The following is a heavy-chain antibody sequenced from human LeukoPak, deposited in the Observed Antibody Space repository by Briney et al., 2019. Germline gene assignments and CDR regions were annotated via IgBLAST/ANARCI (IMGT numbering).Heavy chain of an antibody. CDR1: GFTFSSYS. Sequence: GGSLRLSCAASGFTFSSYSMNWVRQAPGKGLEWVSYISSRSSTIYYADSVKGRFTISRGNAKNSLFLQMNSLRAEDTAVYYCARRKTYYDSPGEIDYWGQGTLVTVSS. D-gene: IGHD3-22*01. CDR2: ISSRSSTI. CDR3: ARRKTYYDSPGEIDY. V-gene: IGHV3-48*04. J-gene: IGHJ4*02.